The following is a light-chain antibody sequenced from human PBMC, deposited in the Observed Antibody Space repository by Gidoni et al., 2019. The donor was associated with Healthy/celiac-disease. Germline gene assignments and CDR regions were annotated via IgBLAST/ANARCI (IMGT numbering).Light chain of an antibody. Sequence: DIVLTQPPATLSLSPGERATLSCRASQSVGSYLAWYQQKPGQAPRLLIYDASNRATGIPARFSGSGSGTDFTLTISSLEPEDFAVYYCQQRSNWPPGGTFGQGTKLEIK. CDR1: QSVGSY. CDR2: DAS. J-gene: IGKJ2*02. V-gene: IGKV3-11*01. CDR3: QQRSNWPPGGT.